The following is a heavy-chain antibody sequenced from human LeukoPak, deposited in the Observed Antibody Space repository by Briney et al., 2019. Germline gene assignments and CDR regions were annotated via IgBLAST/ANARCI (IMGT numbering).Heavy chain of an antibody. CDR1: GGTFSSYA. CDR3: ARVSWGTSHIFKSYYYYGMDV. CDR2: IIPIFGTA. Sequence: SVKVSCTASGGTFSSYAISWVRQAPGQGLEWMGGIIPIFGTANYAQKFQGRVTITADESTSTAYMELSSLRSEDTAVYYCARVSWGTSHIFKSYYYYGMDVWGQGTTVTVSS. J-gene: IGHJ6*02. D-gene: IGHD2-2*01. V-gene: IGHV1-69*13.